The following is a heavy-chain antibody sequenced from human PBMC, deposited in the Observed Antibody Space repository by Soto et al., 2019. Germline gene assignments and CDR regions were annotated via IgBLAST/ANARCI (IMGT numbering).Heavy chain of an antibody. V-gene: IGHV3-23*01. J-gene: IGHJ3*02. D-gene: IGHD2-8*01. CDR1: GFTFTRFP. CDR3: AKGDVGLMGAFDI. CDR2: FSARDVRT. Sequence: EVQLLDSGGGLVQPGGSLRLSCVVSGFTFTRFPMSWVRQTPGKGLEWVSTFSARDVRTYYTDSVNGRFTISGDNSKNTLYLQMNSLRADDTAIYYCAKGDVGLMGAFDIWGQGTMVTVSS.